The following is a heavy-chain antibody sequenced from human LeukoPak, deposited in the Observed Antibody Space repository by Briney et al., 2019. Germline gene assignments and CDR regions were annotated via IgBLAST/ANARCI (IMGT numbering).Heavy chain of an antibody. Sequence: ASVKVSCKASGGTFSSYAISWVRQAPGQGLEWMGGIIPIFGTANYAQKFQGRVTITADKSTSTAYMELSSLRSEDTAVYYCARDVTHYDFWSGSYGTFDIWGQGTMVTISS. CDR3: ARDVTHYDFWSGSYGTFDI. D-gene: IGHD3-3*01. CDR2: IIPIFGTA. CDR1: GGTFSSYA. J-gene: IGHJ3*02. V-gene: IGHV1-69*06.